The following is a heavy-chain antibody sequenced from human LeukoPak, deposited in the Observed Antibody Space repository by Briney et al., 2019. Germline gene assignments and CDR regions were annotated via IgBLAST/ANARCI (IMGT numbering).Heavy chain of an antibody. CDR2: IYCSGST. J-gene: IGHJ4*02. D-gene: IGHD4-23*01. CDR3: ARDYYVGNPAYYFDY. Sequence: PSETLSLTCTVSGGSISSGGYYWNWIRQHPGKGLEWIGCIYCSGSTYYNPSLKSRVTISVDTSKNQFSLRLSSVTAADTAVYYCARDYYVGNPAYYFDYWGQGTLVTVSS. CDR1: GGSISSGGYY. V-gene: IGHV4-31*03.